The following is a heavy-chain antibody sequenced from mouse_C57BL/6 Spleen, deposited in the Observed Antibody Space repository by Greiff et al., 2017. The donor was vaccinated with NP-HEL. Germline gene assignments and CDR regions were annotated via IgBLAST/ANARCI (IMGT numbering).Heavy chain of an antibody. Sequence: QVQLKESGPELVKPGASVKISCKASGYAFSSSWMNWVKQRPGKGLEWIGRIYPGDGDTNYNGKFKGKATLTADKSSSTAYMQLSSLTSEDSAVYFCAREKELYYAMDYWGQGTSVTVSS. CDR2: IYPGDGDT. CDR1: GYAFSSSW. V-gene: IGHV1-82*01. CDR3: AREKELYYAMDY. J-gene: IGHJ4*01.